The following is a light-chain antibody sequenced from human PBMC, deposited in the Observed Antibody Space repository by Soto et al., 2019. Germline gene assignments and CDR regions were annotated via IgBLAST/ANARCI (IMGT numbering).Light chain of an antibody. Sequence: QSVLTQPASVSGSPGQSITISCTGTSSDVGSYNVVSWYQQYAGKAPKLIIFEVSERPSGISNRFSGSKSSSTASLTISGLQPEDEADYYCCSYAGGVTFWVFGGGTKLTVL. CDR1: SSDVGSYNV. J-gene: IGLJ3*02. V-gene: IGLV2-23*02. CDR3: CSYAGGVTFWV. CDR2: EVS.